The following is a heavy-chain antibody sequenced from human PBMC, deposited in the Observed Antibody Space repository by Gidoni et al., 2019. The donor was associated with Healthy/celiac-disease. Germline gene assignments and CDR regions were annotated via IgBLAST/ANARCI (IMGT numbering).Heavy chain of an antibody. Sequence: QVQLQQWGAGLLTPSETLSLTCAVYGGSFSGYYWSWIRQPPGKGLEWIWEINHSGSTNYNPSLKSRVTISVDTSKNQFSLKLSSVTAADTAVYYCARREGYDFDYWGQGTLVTVSS. CDR1: GGSFSGYY. D-gene: IGHD5-12*01. V-gene: IGHV4-34*01. CDR3: ARREGYDFDY. J-gene: IGHJ4*02. CDR2: INHSGST.